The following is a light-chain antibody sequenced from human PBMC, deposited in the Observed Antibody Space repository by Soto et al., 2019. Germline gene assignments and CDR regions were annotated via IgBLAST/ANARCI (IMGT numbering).Light chain of an antibody. CDR2: RAS. CDR1: QSIGTW. V-gene: IGKV1-5*03. Sequence: DIHMTQSPSTLSASVGDRVIITCRASQSIGTWLAWYQQKPGRAPNLLIYRASSLETGVPSRFSGSGSGAEFTLTISSLQPDDFATYYCQHPKGFDQGTKVEIK. J-gene: IGKJ1*01. CDR3: QHPKG.